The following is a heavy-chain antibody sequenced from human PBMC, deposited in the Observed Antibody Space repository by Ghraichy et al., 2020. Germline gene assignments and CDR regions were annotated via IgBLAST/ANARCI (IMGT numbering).Heavy chain of an antibody. CDR3: AKHPAVGSYYYMDV. V-gene: IGHV3-23*01. J-gene: IGHJ6*03. CDR2: LSGSGVST. Sequence: SCAASGFTFSSYAMSWVRQAPGKGLEWVSALSGSGVSTYYADSVKGRFTISRDNAKNTLFLQMSSLRAEETAIYYCAKHPAVGSYYYMDVWGKGTTVTVSS. CDR1: GFTFSSYA. D-gene: IGHD3-10*01.